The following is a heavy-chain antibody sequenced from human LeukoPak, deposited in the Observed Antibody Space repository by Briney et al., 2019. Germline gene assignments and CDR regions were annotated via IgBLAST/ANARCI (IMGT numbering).Heavy chain of an antibody. CDR3: ARESNSGSLFDY. D-gene: IGHD6-19*01. Sequence: PSETLSLTCTVSGGSISSGSYYWSWLRQPAGKGLEWIGRIYTSGSTNYNPSLKSRVTISVDTSKNQFSLKLSAVTAADTAVYYCARESNSGSLFDYWGQGILVTVSS. J-gene: IGHJ4*02. CDR2: IYTSGST. CDR1: GGSISSGSYY. V-gene: IGHV4-61*02.